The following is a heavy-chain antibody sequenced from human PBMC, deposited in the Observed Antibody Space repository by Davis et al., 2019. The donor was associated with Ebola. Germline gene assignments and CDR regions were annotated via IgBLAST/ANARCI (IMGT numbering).Heavy chain of an antibody. D-gene: IGHD5-18*01. CDR1: GYTLTELS. CDR3: ATFVDTSSDY. Sequence: AASVKVSCKVSGYTLTELSVHWVRQAPGKGLEWMGCFDPKYGEPIYAEKFQGRLTLTEDTSTDTAYMELSSLRSEDTAMYYCATFVDTSSDYWGQGTLVTVSS. J-gene: IGHJ4*02. CDR2: FDPKYGEP. V-gene: IGHV1-24*01.